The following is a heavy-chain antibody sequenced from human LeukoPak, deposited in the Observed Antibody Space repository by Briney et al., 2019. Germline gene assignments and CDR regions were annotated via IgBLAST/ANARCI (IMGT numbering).Heavy chain of an antibody. CDR3: ARQRILTGYYKADNWFDP. Sequence: PSETLSLTCAVSGGSISSSSYYWGWLRQPPGKGLEWIGSIYYSGNTYYNPSLKSRVTISVDTSKNQFALKLSSVTAADTAVYYCARQRILTGYYKADNWFDPWGQGTLVTVSS. CDR2: IYYSGNT. CDR1: GGSISSSSYY. J-gene: IGHJ5*02. V-gene: IGHV4-39*01. D-gene: IGHD3-9*01.